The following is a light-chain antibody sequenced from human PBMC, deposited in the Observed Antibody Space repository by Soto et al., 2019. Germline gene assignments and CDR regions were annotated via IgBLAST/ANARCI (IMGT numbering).Light chain of an antibody. CDR1: SSDVGGYNR. Sequence: QSVLTQPPSVSGSPGQSVTISCTGTSSDVGGYNRVSWYQQPPGTAPKLVIYEVIHRPSGVPARFSGSKSGNTASLTISGLQAEDEADYYCYSYTRSSTYVFGTGTKVTV. CDR3: YSYTRSSTYV. CDR2: EVI. V-gene: IGLV2-18*02. J-gene: IGLJ1*01.